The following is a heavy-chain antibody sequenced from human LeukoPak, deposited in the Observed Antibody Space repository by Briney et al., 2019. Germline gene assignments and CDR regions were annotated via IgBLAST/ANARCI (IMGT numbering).Heavy chain of an antibody. V-gene: IGHV4-4*02. J-gene: IGHJ5*02. D-gene: IGHD5-12*01. CDR2: IYHSGST. CDR1: GGSISSSNW. Sequence: SETLSLTCAVSGGSISSSNWWSWVRQPPGKGLEWIGEIYHSGSTKYNPSLKRRVTISVDKSKNQFSLKLSSVTAADTAVYYCAREGYSGYDRWFDPWGQGTLVTVSS. CDR3: AREGYSGYDRWFDP.